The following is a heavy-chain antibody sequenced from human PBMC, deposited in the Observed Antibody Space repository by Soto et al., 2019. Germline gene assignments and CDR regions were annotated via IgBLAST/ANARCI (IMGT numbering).Heavy chain of an antibody. V-gene: IGHV3-48*03. D-gene: IGHD1-26*01. J-gene: IGHJ3*02. CDR1: GFTLSNSE. CDR2: VGSSGNTK. Sequence: EVQLVESGGGLEQPGGSLRLSCAASGFTLSNSEMNWVRQAPGKGLEWVSYVGSSGNTKYYADSVKGRFTISRDNAKNSLYLQMNSLRAEDTAVYYCARGLEYYFKPGVFDIWGQETMVTVSS. CDR3: ARGLEYYFKPGVFDI.